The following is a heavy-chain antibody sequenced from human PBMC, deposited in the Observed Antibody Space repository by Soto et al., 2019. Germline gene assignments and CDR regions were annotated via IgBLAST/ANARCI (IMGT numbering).Heavy chain of an antibody. CDR1: GYTFTSYG. J-gene: IGHJ6*02. CDR3: ARDEYVFWGGYSPRDYSGMDV. V-gene: IGHV1-18*01. D-gene: IGHD3-3*01. CDR2: ISAYNGNT. Sequence: ASVKVSCKASGYTFTSYGISWVRQAPGQGLEWMGWISAYNGNTNYAQKLQGRVTMTTDTSTSTAYMELRSLRSDDTAVYYCARDEYVFWGGYSPRDYSGMDVGGRGPRFPVSS.